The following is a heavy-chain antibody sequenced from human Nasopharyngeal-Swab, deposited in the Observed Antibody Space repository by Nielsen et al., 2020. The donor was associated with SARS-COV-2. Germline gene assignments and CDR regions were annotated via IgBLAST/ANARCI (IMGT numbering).Heavy chain of an antibody. V-gene: IGHV3-30*18. Sequence: GGSLRLSCAASGFTFSSYGMHWVRQAPGKGLEWVAVISYDGSNNYYGASVKGRFTISRDNSKNTLYLQMNSLRAEDTAVYYCAKDGGLVGYYYDYWGQGTLVTVSS. CDR3: AKDGGLVGYYYDY. CDR2: ISYDGSNN. CDR1: GFTFSSYG. D-gene: IGHD3-22*01. J-gene: IGHJ4*02.